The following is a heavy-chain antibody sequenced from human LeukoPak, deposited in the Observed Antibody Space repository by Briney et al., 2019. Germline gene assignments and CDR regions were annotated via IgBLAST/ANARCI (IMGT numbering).Heavy chain of an antibody. CDR3: ARDDYGDYGWFDP. J-gene: IGHJ5*02. CDR1: GGTFSSYA. Sequence: SVKVSCKASGGTFSSYAISWVRQAPGQGLAWMGGVIPIFGTANYAQKFQGRVTITADESTSTAYMELSSLRSEDTAVYYCARDDYGDYGWFDPWGQGTLVTVSS. CDR2: VIPIFGTA. D-gene: IGHD4-17*01. V-gene: IGHV1-69*13.